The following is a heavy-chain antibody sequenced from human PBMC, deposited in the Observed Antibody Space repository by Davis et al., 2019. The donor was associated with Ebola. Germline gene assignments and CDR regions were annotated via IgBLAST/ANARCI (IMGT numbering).Heavy chain of an antibody. D-gene: IGHD6-6*01. CDR3: ARFPVLYYYYYGMDV. Sequence: GSLRLSCAASGFMFSDSYMSWIRQPPGKGLEWIGEINHSGSTNYNPSLKSRVTISVDTSKNQFSLKLSSVTAADTAVYYCARFPVLYYYYYGMDVWGQGTTVTVSS. V-gene: IGHV4-34*01. CDR2: INHSGST. J-gene: IGHJ6*02. CDR1: GFMFSDSY.